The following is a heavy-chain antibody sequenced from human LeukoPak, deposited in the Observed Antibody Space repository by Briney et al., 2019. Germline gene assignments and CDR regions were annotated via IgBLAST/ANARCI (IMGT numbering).Heavy chain of an antibody. V-gene: IGHV3-74*01. Sequence: ESGGSLRLSCAASGFTFSSYWMHWVRQAPGKGLVWVSRINSDGSSTSYADSVKGRFTISRDNAKNTLYLQMNSLRAEDTAVYYCARESSSSLYFQHWGQGTLVTVSS. D-gene: IGHD6-6*01. CDR2: INSDGSST. J-gene: IGHJ1*01. CDR1: GFTFSSYW. CDR3: ARESSSSLYFQH.